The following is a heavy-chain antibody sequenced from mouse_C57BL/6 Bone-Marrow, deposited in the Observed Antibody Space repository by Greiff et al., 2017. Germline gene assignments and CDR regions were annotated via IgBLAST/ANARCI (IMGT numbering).Heavy chain of an antibody. V-gene: IGHV1-64*01. CDR2: IHPNSGST. Sequence: VQLQQPGAELVKPGASVKLSCKASGYTFPSYWMPWVKQRPGQGLEWIGMIHPNSGSTNYNEKYKSKATLTVDKSSSTAYMQLSSLTSEDSAVYYCARAGRLVTVPFAYWGQGALVTVSA. CDR3: ARAGRLVTVPFAY. D-gene: IGHD2-2*01. J-gene: IGHJ3*01. CDR1: GYTFPSYW.